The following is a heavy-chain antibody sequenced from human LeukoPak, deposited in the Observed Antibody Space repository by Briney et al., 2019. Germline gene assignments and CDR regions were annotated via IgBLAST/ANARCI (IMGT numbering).Heavy chain of an antibody. CDR3: ARGLGGDLAYYYGSGSYNFDY. V-gene: IGHV4-30-2*01. D-gene: IGHD3-10*01. CDR2: INHSGST. Sequence: PSQTLSLTCTVSGGSISSGGYYWSWIRQPPGKGLEWIGEINHSGSTNYNPSLKSRVTISVDTSKNQFSLKLSSVTAADTAVYYCARGLGGDLAYYYGSGSYNFDYWGQGTLVTVSS. CDR1: GGSISSGGYY. J-gene: IGHJ4*02.